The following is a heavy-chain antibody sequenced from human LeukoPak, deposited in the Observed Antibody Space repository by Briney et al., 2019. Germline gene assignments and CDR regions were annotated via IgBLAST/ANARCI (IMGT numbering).Heavy chain of an antibody. CDR3: ARVYTGIVGATIKGAFDI. J-gene: IGHJ3*02. CDR1: GRSLSNYY. CDR2: IYYSGST. V-gene: IGHV4-59*01. D-gene: IGHD1-26*01. Sequence: SETLSLTCIASGRSLSNYYWSWIRQPPGKGREWIGFIYYSGSTYYNPSLKSRVTISVDTSKNQFSLKLSSVTAADTAVYYCARVYTGIVGATIKGAFDIWGQGTMVTVSS.